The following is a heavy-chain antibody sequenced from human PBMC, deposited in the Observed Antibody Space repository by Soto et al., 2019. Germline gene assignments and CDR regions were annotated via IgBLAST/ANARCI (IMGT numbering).Heavy chain of an antibody. CDR1: GFTFSSYW. V-gene: IGHV3-7*03. J-gene: IGHJ5*02. Sequence: EVQLVESGGGLVQPGGSLRLSCAASGFTFSSYWMSWVRQAPGKWLEWVANIKQDGSEKYYVDSVKGRFTISRDNAKNSLYLQMNSLRAEDTAVYYCAKDFNCIAATDSYYWFDPWGQGTLVTASS. D-gene: IGHD6-13*01. CDR2: IKQDGSEK. CDR3: AKDFNCIAATDSYYWFDP.